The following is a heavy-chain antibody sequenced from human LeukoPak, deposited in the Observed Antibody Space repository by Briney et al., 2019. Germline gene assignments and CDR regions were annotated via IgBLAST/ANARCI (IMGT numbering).Heavy chain of an antibody. CDR1: GYTFNNYW. V-gene: IGHV5-51*01. Sequence: GESLKISCKGSGYTFNNYWIGWVRQMPGKGLEWMGIIYPDESDSRSFQGQVTISADKSISTAYLQWSSLKASDTAMYYCASPRIAARPAYYGMDVWGQGTTVTVSS. D-gene: IGHD6-6*01. J-gene: IGHJ6*02. CDR3: ASPRIAARPAYYGMDV. CDR2: IYPDESDS.